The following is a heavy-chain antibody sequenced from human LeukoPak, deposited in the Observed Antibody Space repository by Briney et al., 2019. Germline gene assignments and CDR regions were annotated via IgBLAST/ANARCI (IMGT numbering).Heavy chain of an antibody. D-gene: IGHD3-16*01. Sequence: SETLSLTCAVSGYSISSGHYWGWIRQAPGKGLEWIGSVYPSGNSYYNPSLKSRATISVDTSKNHFSLMLSSVTAGDTAGYYXXXXXXXXGXYDAXKWFDPWGQGTLVTVSS. CDR1: GYSISSGHY. CDR2: VYPSGNS. V-gene: IGHV4-38-2*01. J-gene: IGHJ5*02. CDR3: XXXXXXXGXYDAXKWFDP.